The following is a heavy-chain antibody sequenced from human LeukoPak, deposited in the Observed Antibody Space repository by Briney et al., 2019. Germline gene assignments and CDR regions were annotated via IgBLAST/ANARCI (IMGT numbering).Heavy chain of an antibody. CDR1: GFTFSSYW. D-gene: IGHD6-13*01. Sequence: PGGSLRLSCAASGFTFSSYWMSWVRQAPGKGLEWVANIKQDGSEKYYVDSVKGRFTISRDNAKNSLYLQMNSLRAEDTAVYYCATAKQHSSSWYYFDYWGQGTLVTVSS. CDR3: ATAKQHSSSWYYFDY. V-gene: IGHV3-7*01. CDR2: IKQDGSEK. J-gene: IGHJ4*02.